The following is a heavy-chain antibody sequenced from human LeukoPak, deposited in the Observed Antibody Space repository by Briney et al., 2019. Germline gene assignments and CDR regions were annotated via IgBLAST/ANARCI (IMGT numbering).Heavy chain of an antibody. CDR2: IYYSGST. CDR3: ARLYGNYQNYFDY. J-gene: IGHJ4*02. D-gene: IGHD1-7*01. CDR1: GGSISPYY. Sequence: SETLSLTCTVSGGSISPYYWSWIRQPPGKGLEWIGYIYYSGSTNYNPSLKSRVTISVDTSKNQFSLKLRSVTAADTAVYYCARLYGNYQNYFDYWGQGTLVTVSS. V-gene: IGHV4-59*01.